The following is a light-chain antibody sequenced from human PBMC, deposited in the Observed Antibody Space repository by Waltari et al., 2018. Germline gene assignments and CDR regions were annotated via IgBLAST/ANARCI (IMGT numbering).Light chain of an antibody. CDR2: WAS. CDR1: QSVLFSSDNKNY. J-gene: IGKJ1*01. Sequence: DIVMTQSPDSLTLSLGERATINCKSSQSVLFSSDNKNYLAWYQQNPGQPPKVLIYWASTRASGVPERFSGSGSGTDFTLTISSLQREDAAVYYCQQYYDNPRAFGQGTKVDIK. V-gene: IGKV4-1*01. CDR3: QQYYDNPRA.